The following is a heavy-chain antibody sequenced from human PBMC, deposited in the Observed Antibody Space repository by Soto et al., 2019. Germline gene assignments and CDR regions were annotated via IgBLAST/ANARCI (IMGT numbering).Heavy chain of an antibody. CDR2: IYYSGST. J-gene: IGHJ4*02. CDR1: GGSISSYY. CDR3: ARGRIAVAGTHFDY. V-gene: IGHV4-59*01. D-gene: IGHD6-19*01. Sequence: SETLSLTCTVSGGSISSYYWSWIRQPPGKGLEWIGYIYYSGSTNYNPSLKSRVTISVDTSKNQFSLKLSSVTAADTAVYYCARGRIAVAGTHFDYWGQGTLVTVSS.